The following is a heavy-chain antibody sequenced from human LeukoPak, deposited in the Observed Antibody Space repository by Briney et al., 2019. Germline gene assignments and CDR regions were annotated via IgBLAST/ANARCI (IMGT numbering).Heavy chain of an antibody. Sequence: PGGSLRLSCAASGFTFSSYAMSWVRQAPGKGLEWVSAISGSGGSTYYADSVKGRFTVSRDNSKSTLYVQMKSLRAEDTAVYYCAKDFVVVPGDVNYFDYWGQGTLVTVSS. D-gene: IGHD2-21*02. V-gene: IGHV3-23*01. CDR3: AKDFVVVPGDVNYFDY. CDR1: GFTFSSYA. J-gene: IGHJ4*02. CDR2: ISGSGGST.